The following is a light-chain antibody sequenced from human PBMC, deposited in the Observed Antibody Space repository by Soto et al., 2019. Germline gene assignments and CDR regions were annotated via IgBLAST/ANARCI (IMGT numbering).Light chain of an antibody. CDR3: QQYGSSPPTWT. V-gene: IGKV3-20*01. CDR2: GAC. CDR1: QSVSNSY. J-gene: IGKJ1*01. Sequence: EIVLTQSPGTLSLSPGERATLSCRASQSVSNSYLAWYQQKPGQAPRLLIYGACSRATGIPDRFSGSGSGTGFTLTISRLEPEDFAVYYCQQYGSSPPTWTFGQGTKVDIK.